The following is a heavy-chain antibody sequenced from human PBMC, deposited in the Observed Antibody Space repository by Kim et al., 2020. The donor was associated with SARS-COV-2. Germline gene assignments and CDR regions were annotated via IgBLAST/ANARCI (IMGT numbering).Heavy chain of an antibody. J-gene: IGHJ4*02. D-gene: IGHD3-16*02. CDR3: ARGELHLGELSFFSLNY. V-gene: IGHV1-2*06. Sequence: ASVKVSCKASGYTFTGYYMHWVRQAPGQGLEWMGRINPNSGGTNYAQKFQGRVTMTRDTSISTAYMELSRLRSDDTAVYYCARGELHLGELSFFSLNYWGQGTLVTVSS. CDR1: GYTFTGYY. CDR2: INPNSGGT.